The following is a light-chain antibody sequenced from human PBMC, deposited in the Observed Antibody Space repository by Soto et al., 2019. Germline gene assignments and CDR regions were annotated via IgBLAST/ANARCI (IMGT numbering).Light chain of an antibody. Sequence: EIVLTQSPATLSLSPGERATLSCRASQSVSSNFLAWYQQKPGQAPRLLIYGASSRATGIPDRFSGSGSGTGFTLTISRLEPEDFAVYYCQQYGSSPITFGQGTRLEIK. CDR1: QSVSSNF. V-gene: IGKV3-20*01. CDR3: QQYGSSPIT. J-gene: IGKJ5*01. CDR2: GAS.